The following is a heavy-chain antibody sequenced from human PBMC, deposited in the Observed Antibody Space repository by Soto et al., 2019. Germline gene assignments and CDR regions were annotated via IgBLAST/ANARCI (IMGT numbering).Heavy chain of an antibody. Sequence: GGSLRLSCASSGFTFISYAMSWVRQAPGKGLEWVSAISGSGGSTYYADSVKGRFTISRDNSKNTLYLQMNSLRAEDTAVYYCAKDQGTSYDFWSGYLLGMDVWGQGTTVTVSS. CDR2: ISGSGGST. CDR3: AKDQGTSYDFWSGYLLGMDV. V-gene: IGHV3-23*01. J-gene: IGHJ6*02. CDR1: GFTFISYA. D-gene: IGHD3-3*01.